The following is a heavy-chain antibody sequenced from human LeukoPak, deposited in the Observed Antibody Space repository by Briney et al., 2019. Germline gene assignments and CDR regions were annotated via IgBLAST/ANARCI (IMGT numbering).Heavy chain of an antibody. CDR3: AKDPYGTRYFDY. CDR2: ISGSGGST. CDR1: GFTFSSYA. V-gene: IGHV3-23*01. Sequence: PGGSLRLSCAASGFTFSSYAMSWVRQAPGKGLEWVSAISGSGGSTYYADSVKGRLTISRDNSKNTVYLQMNSLRAEDTAVYYCAKDPYGTRYFDYWGQGTLVTVSS. J-gene: IGHJ4*02. D-gene: IGHD2-2*01.